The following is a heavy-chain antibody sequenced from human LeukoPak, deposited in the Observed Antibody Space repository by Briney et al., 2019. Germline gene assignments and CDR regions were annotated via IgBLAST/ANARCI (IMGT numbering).Heavy chain of an antibody. V-gene: IGHV4-39*01. CDR1: GGSISSSSYY. Sequence: SETLSLTCTVSGGSISSSSYYWGWIRQPPGKGLEWIGSIYYSGSTYYNPSLKSRVTISVDTSKNQFSLSLSSVTAADSALYFCARLSYSSGTYWGQGTLVTVSS. J-gene: IGHJ4*02. CDR2: IYYSGST. CDR3: ARLSYSSGTY. D-gene: IGHD3-10*01.